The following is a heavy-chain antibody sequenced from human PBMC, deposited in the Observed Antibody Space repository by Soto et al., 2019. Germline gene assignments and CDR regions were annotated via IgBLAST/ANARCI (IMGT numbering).Heavy chain of an antibody. J-gene: IGHJ4*02. Sequence: QVHLVQSGAEVKSPGSAVKVSCKGSGAGDTFSNYGLNWMRQAPGQGLEWMGGTIPAFGTANYAQKFQGRVTITADTSTTTAYMELSSLRSDDTDVYYCWPHDKTALPPLDSWGQGTLVSVSS. CDR1: GAGDTFSNYG. CDR2: TIPAFGTA. CDR3: WPHDKTALPPLDS. D-gene: IGHD1-1*01. V-gene: IGHV1-69*06.